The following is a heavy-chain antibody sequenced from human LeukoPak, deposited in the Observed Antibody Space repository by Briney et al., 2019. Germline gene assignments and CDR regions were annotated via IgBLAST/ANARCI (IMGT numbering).Heavy chain of an antibody. CDR2: IHYTGST. Sequence: PSETLSLTCTVSGGSISSYYWSWIRQSPGKGLECIGYIHYTGSTNYNPSLKSRVTISVETSKNQFSLKLKSVAAADTAVYYCARGGYYGSGNDFRFDPWGQGTLVTVSS. J-gene: IGHJ5*02. CDR1: GGSISSYY. D-gene: IGHD3-10*01. CDR3: ARGGYYGSGNDFRFDP. V-gene: IGHV4-59*01.